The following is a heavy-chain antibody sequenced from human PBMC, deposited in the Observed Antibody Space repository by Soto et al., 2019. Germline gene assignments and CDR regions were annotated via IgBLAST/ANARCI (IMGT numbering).Heavy chain of an antibody. CDR1: VGSISSSSYY. V-gene: IGHV4-39*01. CDR2: IYYSGST. J-gene: IGHJ4*02. D-gene: IGHD6-6*01. CDR3: ASRYSSSSGEFDY. Sequence: PSETLSLTCTVSVGSISSSSYYWGWILQPPGKGLEWIGSIYYSGSTYYNPSLKSRVTISVDTSKNQFSLKLSSVTAADTAVYYCASRYSSSSGEFDYWGQGTLVTVSS.